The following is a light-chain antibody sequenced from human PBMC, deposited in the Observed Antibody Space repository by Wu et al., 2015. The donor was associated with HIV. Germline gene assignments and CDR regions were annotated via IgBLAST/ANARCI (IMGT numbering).Light chain of an antibody. CDR2: ATS. V-gene: IGKV1-39*01. CDR3: QQELTNYPQFT. CDR1: QSIDHY. J-gene: IGKJ3*01. Sequence: DIQMTQSPSSLSASVGDRVTITCRASQSIDHYLNWYQKKPGKAPELLIYATSNLQSGVPQGSVALDLGHISLSPSAVCKREDSANLLNCQQELTNYPQFTFGPGTK.